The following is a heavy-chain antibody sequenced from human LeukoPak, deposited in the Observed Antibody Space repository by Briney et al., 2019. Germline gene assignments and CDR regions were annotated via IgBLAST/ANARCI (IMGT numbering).Heavy chain of an antibody. CDR2: IYYSGST. CDR3: ARQGYSAYEILDY. J-gene: IGHJ4*02. Sequence: SETLSLTCTVSGGSISSYYWSWIPQPPGKGLEWIGYIYYSGSTNYNPSLKSRVTISVDTSKNQFSLKLSSVTAADTAVYYCARQGYSAYEILDYWGQGTLVTVSS. V-gene: IGHV4-59*08. D-gene: IGHD5-12*01. CDR1: GGSISSYY.